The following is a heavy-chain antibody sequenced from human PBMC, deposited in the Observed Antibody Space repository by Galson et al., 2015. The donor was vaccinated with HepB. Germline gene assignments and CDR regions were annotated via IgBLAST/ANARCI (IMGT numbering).Heavy chain of an antibody. Sequence: SLRLSCAASGFTFSSYSMNWVRQAPGKGLEWVSSISSSSSYIYYADSVKGRFTISRDNAKNSLYLQMNSLRAEDTAVYYCAGGPVDTAMAYYYYYGMDVWAKGPRSPSP. J-gene: IGHJ6*02. CDR2: ISSSSSYI. CDR1: GFTFSSYS. CDR3: AGGPVDTAMAYYYYYGMDV. D-gene: IGHD5-18*01. V-gene: IGHV3-21*01.